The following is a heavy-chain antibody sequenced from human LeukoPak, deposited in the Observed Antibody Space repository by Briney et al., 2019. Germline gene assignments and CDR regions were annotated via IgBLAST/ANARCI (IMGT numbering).Heavy chain of an antibody. V-gene: IGHV4-59*08. CDR2: VFHSGIV. CDR1: GYSISSSY. Sequence: PGETLSLTCSVSGYSISSSYWSWIRLPPGKGLEWIGYVFHSGIVHYDLPFKRRVTISVDTSKNQLSLNLTSLSAADTAIYYCARHSTSISLLRGHMTPSYYYGLDVWGQGTTVIVSS. CDR3: ARHSTSISLLRGHMTPSYYYGLDV. J-gene: IGHJ6*02. D-gene: IGHD3-10*01.